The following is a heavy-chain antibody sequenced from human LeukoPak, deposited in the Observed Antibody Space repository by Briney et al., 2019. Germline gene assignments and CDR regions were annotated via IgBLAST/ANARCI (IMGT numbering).Heavy chain of an antibody. V-gene: IGHV3-30*04. D-gene: IGHD1-1*01. J-gene: IGHJ4*02. Sequence: GGSLRLSCAASGFTFSSYAMHWVRQAPGKGLEWVAVISYDGSNKYYADSVKGRFTISRDNSKNTLYLQMNSLRAEDTAVYYCARGGGGYWSWGQGTLVTVSS. CDR2: ISYDGSNK. CDR1: GFTFSSYA. CDR3: ARGGGGYWS.